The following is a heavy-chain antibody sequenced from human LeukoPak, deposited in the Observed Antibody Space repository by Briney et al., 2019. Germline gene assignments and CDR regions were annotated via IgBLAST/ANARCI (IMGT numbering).Heavy chain of an antibody. J-gene: IGHJ4*02. Sequence: PSETLSLTCTVSGGSISSSSYSWGWIRQPPGKGLEWIGSIYYSGSTYYNPSLKSRVTISVDTSKNQFSLKLSSVTAADTAVYYCASWPITMVRGVITLDYWGQGTLVTVSS. CDR3: ASWPITMVRGVITLDY. CDR1: GGSISSSSYS. CDR2: IYYSGST. D-gene: IGHD3-10*01. V-gene: IGHV4-39*01.